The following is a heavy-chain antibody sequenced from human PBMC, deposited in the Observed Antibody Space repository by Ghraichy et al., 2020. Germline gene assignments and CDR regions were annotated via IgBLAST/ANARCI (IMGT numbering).Heavy chain of an antibody. V-gene: IGHV3-7*01. CDR1: RFAFSSSS. CDR2: INNDGSEK. Sequence: QWVSCAASRFAFSSSSMTWVRQAPGKGLECVASINNDGSEKLYVDSVKGRFTISRDNAQNSLYLQMNSLGVEDTAVYYCARDPEFSAYDVWGQGTMVTVSS. J-gene: IGHJ3*01. CDR3: ARDPEFSAYDV.